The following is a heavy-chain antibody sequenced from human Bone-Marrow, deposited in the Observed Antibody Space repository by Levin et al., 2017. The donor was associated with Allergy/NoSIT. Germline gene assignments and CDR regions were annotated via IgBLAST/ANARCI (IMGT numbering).Heavy chain of an antibody. J-gene: IGHJ4*02. CDR3: AREGIAVAGRPIDY. Sequence: GGSLRLSCAASGFTFSTYAMHWVRQAPGKGLEWVAVIWYDGSNKYYADSVKGRFTISRDNSKNTLYLQMNSLRAEDTAVYYCAREGIAVAGRPIDYWGQGTLATVSS. CDR2: IWYDGSNK. CDR1: GFTFSTYA. D-gene: IGHD6-19*01. V-gene: IGHV3-33*01.